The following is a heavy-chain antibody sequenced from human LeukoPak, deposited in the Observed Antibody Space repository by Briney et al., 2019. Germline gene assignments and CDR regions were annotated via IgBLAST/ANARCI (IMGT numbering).Heavy chain of an antibody. CDR3: ARPDTTMEDAFDI. J-gene: IGHJ3*02. V-gene: IGHV4-59*01. Sequence: SETLSLTCTVSGGSISSYYWRWIRQPPGKGLEWIGYIYYSGSTNYNPSLKSRVTISVDTSKNQFSLKLSSVTAADTAVYYCARPDTTMEDAFDIWGHGTMVTVSS. CDR2: IYYSGST. CDR1: GGSISSYY. D-gene: IGHD5-18*01.